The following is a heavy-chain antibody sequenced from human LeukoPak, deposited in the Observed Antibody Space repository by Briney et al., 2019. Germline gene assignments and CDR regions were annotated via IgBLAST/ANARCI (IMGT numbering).Heavy chain of an antibody. J-gene: IGHJ4*02. CDR2: FNPSGGST. Sequence: ASVKVSCKASGYTFTNYFIHWVRQAPGQRLEWMGIFNPSGGSTSYAQHFQGRVTMTGDTSTSTVYMELSSLRSEDTAVYYCARDPIGYCNINTCLGFDYWGQGTLVTVSS. V-gene: IGHV1-46*01. CDR1: GYTFTNYF. CDR3: ARDPIGYCNINTCLGFDY. D-gene: IGHD2/OR15-2a*01.